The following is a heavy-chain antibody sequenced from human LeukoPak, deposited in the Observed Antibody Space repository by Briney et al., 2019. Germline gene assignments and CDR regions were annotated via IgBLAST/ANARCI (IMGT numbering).Heavy chain of an antibody. V-gene: IGHV1-18*01. CDR1: GYTFTSYG. CDR2: ISAYNGNT. D-gene: IGHD6-13*01. Sequence: ASVKVSCKASGYTFTSYGISWVRQAPGQGLEWMGWISAYNGNTNYAQKLQGRVTMTTDTSTSTAYMELRSLRSDDTAVYYCARDMGGYSSSWSLFDYWGQGTLVTVSS. CDR3: ARDMGGYSSSWSLFDY. J-gene: IGHJ4*02.